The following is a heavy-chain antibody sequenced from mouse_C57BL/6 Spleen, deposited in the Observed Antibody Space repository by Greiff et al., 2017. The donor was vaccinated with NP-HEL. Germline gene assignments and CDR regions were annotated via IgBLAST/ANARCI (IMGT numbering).Heavy chain of an antibody. J-gene: IGHJ3*01. CDR3: ARAGDITTVVATPFAY. V-gene: IGHV1-55*01. D-gene: IGHD1-1*01. CDR2: IYPGSGST. CDR1: GYTFTSYW. Sequence: QVQLQQPGAELVKPGASVKMSCKASGYTFTSYWITWVKQRPGQGLEWIGDIYPGSGSTNYNEKFKSKATLTVDTSSSTAYMQLSSLTSEDSAVYYCARAGDITTVVATPFAYWGQGTLVTVSA.